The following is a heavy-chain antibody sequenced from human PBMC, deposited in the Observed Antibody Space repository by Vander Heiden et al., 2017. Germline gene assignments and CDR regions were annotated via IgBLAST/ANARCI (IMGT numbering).Heavy chain of an antibody. J-gene: IGHJ4*02. D-gene: IGHD3-22*01. CDR3: AKDQYYYDSSGSFDY. Sequence: EVQLVESGGGLVQPGRSLSLSCAASGFTFDDYAMHWVRQAPGKGLEWVSGISWNSGSIGYADSVKGRFTISRDNAKNSLYLQMNSLRAEDTALYYCAKDQYYYDSSGSFDYWGQGTLVTVSS. CDR1: GFTFDDYA. V-gene: IGHV3-9*01. CDR2: ISWNSGSI.